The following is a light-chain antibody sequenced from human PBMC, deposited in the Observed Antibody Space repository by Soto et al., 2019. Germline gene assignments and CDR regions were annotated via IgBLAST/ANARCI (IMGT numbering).Light chain of an antibody. J-gene: IGLJ2*01. CDR2: DND. CDR1: SSNIGSNT. Sequence: QAVVTQPPSASGAPGQRVTISCSGGSSNIGSNTVSWYHQLPGTAPKLLIYDNDQRPSGVPARFSGSKSGTSASLAISGLQSEDEADYYCAAWDDSLNGHVVFGGGTKVTVL. CDR3: AAWDDSLNGHVV. V-gene: IGLV1-44*01.